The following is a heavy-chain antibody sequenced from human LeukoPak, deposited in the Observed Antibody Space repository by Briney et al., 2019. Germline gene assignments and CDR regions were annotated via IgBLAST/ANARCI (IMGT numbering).Heavy chain of an antibody. J-gene: IGHJ5*02. CDR3: AGTYGDYVRWFDP. Sequence: GGSLRLSCAASGFTFSSYAMHWVRQAPGKGVEYVSAISSNGGSTYYANSVKGRFTISRDNSKNTLYLQMGSLRAEDMAVYYCAGTYGDYVRWFDPWGQGTLVTVSS. CDR1: GFTFSSYA. D-gene: IGHD4-17*01. V-gene: IGHV3-64*01. CDR2: ISSNGGST.